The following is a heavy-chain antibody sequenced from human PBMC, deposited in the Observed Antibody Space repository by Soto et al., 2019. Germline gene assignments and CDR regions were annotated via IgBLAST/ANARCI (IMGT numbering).Heavy chain of an antibody. CDR1: GYHLTSYG. D-gene: IGHD3-9*01. Sequence: QVQLVQSGAEVKKPGASVKVSCKASGYHLTSYGISWVRQAPGQGLEWMGWISAYNGDTNYAQKFQGRGTLTTDTSTSTAYMELRSLRSDDTAVYYCETTTGYSYYYYGMGVWGQGTTVTVSS. CDR3: ETTTGYSYYYYGMGV. CDR2: ISAYNGDT. V-gene: IGHV1-18*01. J-gene: IGHJ6*02.